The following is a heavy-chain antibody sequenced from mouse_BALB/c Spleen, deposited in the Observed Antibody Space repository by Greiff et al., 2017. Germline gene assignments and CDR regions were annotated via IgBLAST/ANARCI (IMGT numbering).Heavy chain of an antibody. D-gene: IGHD1-1*01. CDR2: IRNKANGYTT. V-gene: IGHV7-3*02. J-gene: IGHJ1*01. Sequence: DVQLVESGGGLVQPGGSLRLSCATSGFTFTDYYMSWVRQPPGKALEWLGFIRNKANGYTTEYSASVKGRFTISRDNSQSILYLQMNTLRAEDSATYYCARDPLPYGSSLWYFDVWGAGTTVTVSS. CDR3: ARDPLPYGSSLWYFDV. CDR1: GFTFTDYY.